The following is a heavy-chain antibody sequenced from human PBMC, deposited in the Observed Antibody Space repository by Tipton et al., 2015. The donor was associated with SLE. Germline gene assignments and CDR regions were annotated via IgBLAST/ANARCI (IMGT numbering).Heavy chain of an antibody. Sequence: TLSLTCAVYGGSFSNYYWSWIRQPPGKGLEWIGEINHSGSTNYNPSLKSRVTISVDTSKNQFSLKLSSVTAADTAVYYCARDGTVTGDGMDVWGQGTTVTVSS. J-gene: IGHJ6*02. CDR1: GGSFSNYY. V-gene: IGHV4-34*01. CDR3: ARDGTVTGDGMDV. CDR2: INHSGST. D-gene: IGHD4-17*01.